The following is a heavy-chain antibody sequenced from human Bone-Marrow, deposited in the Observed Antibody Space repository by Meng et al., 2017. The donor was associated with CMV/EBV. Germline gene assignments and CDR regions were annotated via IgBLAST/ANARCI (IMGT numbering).Heavy chain of an antibody. CDR1: GFTFSSYW. D-gene: IGHD3-3*01. V-gene: IGHV3-7*01. J-gene: IGHJ6*02. CDR2: IKQDGSEK. CDR3: ARDLNFWTRVVIIHYGMDV. Sequence: GWSLRLSCAASGFTFSSYWMSWVRQAPGKGLEWVANIKQDGSEKYYVDSVKGRFTISRDNAKNSLYLQMNSLRAEDTAVYYCARDLNFWTRVVIIHYGMDVWGQGTTVTVSS.